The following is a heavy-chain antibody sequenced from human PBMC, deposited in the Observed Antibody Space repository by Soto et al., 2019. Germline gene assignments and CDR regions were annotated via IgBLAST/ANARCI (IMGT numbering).Heavy chain of an antibody. CDR3: STVPRSGYYSYYYYGMDV. J-gene: IGHJ6*02. Sequence: GGSLRLSCAASGFTFSNAWMNWVRQAPGKGLEWVGRIKSKTDGGTTDYAAPVKGRFTISRDDSKNTLYLQMNSLKTEDTAVYYCSTVPRSGYYSYYYYGMDVWGQGTTVTVSS. D-gene: IGHD3-3*01. V-gene: IGHV3-15*07. CDR1: GFTFSNAW. CDR2: IKSKTDGGTT.